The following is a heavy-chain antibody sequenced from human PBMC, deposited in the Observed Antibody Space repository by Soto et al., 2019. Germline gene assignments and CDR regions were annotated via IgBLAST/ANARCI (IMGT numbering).Heavy chain of an antibody. J-gene: IGHJ6*02. CDR1: GYSFTSYW. CDR3: AGYEAVTGNYHQYYGMDV. Sequence: PGESLKISCKGSGYSFTSYWIGWVRQMPGKGLEWMGIIYPGDSDTRYSPSFQGQVTISADKSISTAYLQWSSLKASDTAMYYCAGYEAVTGNYHQYYGMDVWGQGTMVTVSS. CDR2: IYPGDSDT. V-gene: IGHV5-51*01. D-gene: IGHD6-19*01.